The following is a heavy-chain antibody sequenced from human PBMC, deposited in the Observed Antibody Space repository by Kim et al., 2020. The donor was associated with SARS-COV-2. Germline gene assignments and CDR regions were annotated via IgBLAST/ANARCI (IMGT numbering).Heavy chain of an antibody. J-gene: IGHJ5*02. D-gene: IGHD3-22*01. Sequence: GESLKISCKGSGYSFTSYWIGWVRQMPGKGLEWMGIIYPGDSDTRYSPSFQGQVTISADKSISTAYLQWSSLKASDTAMYYCARGGIYYYDSSGYYPNWFDPWGQGTLVTVSS. CDR3: ARGGIYYYDSSGYYPNWFDP. V-gene: IGHV5-51*01. CDR2: IYPGDSDT. CDR1: GYSFTSYW.